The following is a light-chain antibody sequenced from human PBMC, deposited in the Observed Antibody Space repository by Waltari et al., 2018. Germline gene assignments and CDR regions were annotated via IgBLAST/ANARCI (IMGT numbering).Light chain of an antibody. CDR1: QTVGRSY. CDR2: DAS. J-gene: IGKJ4*01. CDR3: HQSASSPLT. Sequence: ENVLTQPPGALSLSPGDRATLSCRASQTVGRSYLAWFQQKPGQAPRLLIYDASNRATGIPDRFSGSGSGTDFTLTINRLEPEDFAVYYCHQSASSPLTFGGGTKVEIK. V-gene: IGKV3-20*01.